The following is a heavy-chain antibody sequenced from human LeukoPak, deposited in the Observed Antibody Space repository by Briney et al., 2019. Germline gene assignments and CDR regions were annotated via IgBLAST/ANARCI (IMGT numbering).Heavy chain of an antibody. D-gene: IGHD3-22*01. CDR2: ISTSGSPI. J-gene: IGHJ4*02. Sequence: GGSLRLSCAASGFTFSSYEMNWVRQAPGKGLEWVSYISTSGSPIYYGNSVKGRFTISRDNAKNSLYLQMNSLRAEDTALCYCARRGFYDTSGYLFDHWGQGTLVTVSS. CDR3: ARRGFYDTSGYLFDH. V-gene: IGHV3-48*03. CDR1: GFTFSSYE.